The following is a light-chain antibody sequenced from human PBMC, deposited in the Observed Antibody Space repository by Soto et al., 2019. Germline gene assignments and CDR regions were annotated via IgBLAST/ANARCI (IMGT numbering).Light chain of an antibody. Sequence: DIQMTQSPSTLSPSVGDRVTITCRASQNIVNWLAWYQQKPGKAPKILIYGASTLESGVPSRFSGSGSGTEFTLTITNLQPDDFATYYCLQYNTFSATFGQGTRLEMK. CDR1: QNIVNW. CDR3: LQYNTFSAT. J-gene: IGKJ5*01. V-gene: IGKV1-5*01. CDR2: GAS.